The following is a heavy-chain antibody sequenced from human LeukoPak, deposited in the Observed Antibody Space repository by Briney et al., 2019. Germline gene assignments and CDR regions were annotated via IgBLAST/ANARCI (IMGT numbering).Heavy chain of an antibody. CDR1: GFTFSSYG. D-gene: IGHD3-22*01. CDR3: AKSIRRYYYDSSGYYGHYYYYMDV. CDR2: ISGSGGST. J-gene: IGHJ6*03. V-gene: IGHV3-23*01. Sequence: GGTLRPSCAASGFTFSSYGMSWVRQAPGKGLEWVSAISGSGGSTYYADSVKGRFTISRDNSKNTLYLQMNSLRAEDTAVYYCAKSIRRYYYDSSGYYGHYYYYMDVWGEGTTVTVSS.